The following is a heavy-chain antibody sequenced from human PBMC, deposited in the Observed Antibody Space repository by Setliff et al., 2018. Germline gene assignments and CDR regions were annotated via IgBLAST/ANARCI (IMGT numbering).Heavy chain of an antibody. J-gene: IGHJ3*02. Sequence: GESLKISCKGSGYSFTSYWIGWVRQMPGKGLEWKGIIYPGDSDTRYSPSFQGQVTISADKSISTAYLQWSSLKASDTAMYYCARLTYYYDSSGLNAFDIWGQGTMVTVSS. CDR2: IYPGDSDT. CDR3: ARLTYYYDSSGLNAFDI. D-gene: IGHD3-22*01. CDR1: GYSFTSYW. V-gene: IGHV5-51*01.